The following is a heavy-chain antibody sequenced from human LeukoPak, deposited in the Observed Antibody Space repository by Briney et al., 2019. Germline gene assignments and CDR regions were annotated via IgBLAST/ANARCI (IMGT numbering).Heavy chain of an antibody. D-gene: IGHD5-12*01. CDR2: INAGNGNT. J-gene: IGHJ6*02. Sequence: GASVKVSCKASGYTFTSYAMHWVRQAPGQRLEWMGWINAGNGNTKYSQKFQGRVTITRDTSASTAYMELSSLRSEDTAVYYCARTPPYSGYDKTYYYYGMDVWGQGTTVTVSS. V-gene: IGHV1-3*01. CDR3: ARTPPYSGYDKTYYYYGMDV. CDR1: GYTFTSYA.